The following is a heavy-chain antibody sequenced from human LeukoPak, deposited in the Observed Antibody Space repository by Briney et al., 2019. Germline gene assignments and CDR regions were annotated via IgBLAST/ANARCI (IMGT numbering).Heavy chain of an antibody. CDR1: GFTFSSYE. V-gene: IGHV3-7*01. CDR2: IKQDGREK. J-gene: IGHJ4*02. CDR3: TKYYGSGRYYFDY. Sequence: GGSLRLSCAASGFTFSSYEMNWVRQAPGKGLEWVANIKQDGREKYYVDSVKSRFIISRDKATNSLYLQMNSLRAEDTAVYYCTKYYGSGRYYFDYWGQGTLVTVSS. D-gene: IGHD3-10*01.